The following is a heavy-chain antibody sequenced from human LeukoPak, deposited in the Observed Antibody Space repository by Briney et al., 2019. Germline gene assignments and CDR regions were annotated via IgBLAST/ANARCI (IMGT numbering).Heavy chain of an antibody. Sequence: PGGSLRLSSAASGFTFSSSYMTWVRQAPGKGLEFVSLIYSGGGTGYADSVKGRFTISRDNSKNTLYLQMNSLRADDTAVYYCARGYCVSGNCWGQGTLVTVPS. CDR2: IYSGGGT. CDR1: GFTFSSSY. J-gene: IGHJ4*02. D-gene: IGHD3-10*01. CDR3: ARGYCVSGNC. V-gene: IGHV3-53*01.